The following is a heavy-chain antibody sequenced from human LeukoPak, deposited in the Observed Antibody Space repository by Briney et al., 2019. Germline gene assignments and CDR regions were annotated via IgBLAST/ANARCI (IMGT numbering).Heavy chain of an antibody. CDR1: GFTFSSYA. V-gene: IGHV3-30-3*01. CDR3: ARGTRAVAQYFDY. Sequence: GGSLRLSCAASGFTFSSYAMHWVRQAPGKGLEWVAVISYDGSNKYYADSVKGRFTISRDNSKNTLYLQMNSLRAEDTAVYYCARGTRAVAQYFDYWGQGTLVTVSS. J-gene: IGHJ4*02. D-gene: IGHD6-19*01. CDR2: ISYDGSNK.